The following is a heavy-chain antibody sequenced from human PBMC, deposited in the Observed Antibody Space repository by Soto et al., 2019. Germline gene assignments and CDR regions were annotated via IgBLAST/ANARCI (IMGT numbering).Heavy chain of an antibody. D-gene: IGHD3-3*01. V-gene: IGHV3-48*02. CDR1: GFTFSSYS. Sequence: GALRLSCAASGFTFSSYSMNWVRQAPGKVLEWVSYISSSSSTIYYADSVKGRFTISRDNAKNSLYLQMNSLRDEDTAVYYCARENDVLRFLEWSGLHYGMDVWGQGXTVTVYS. CDR3: ARENDVLRFLEWSGLHYGMDV. J-gene: IGHJ6*02. CDR2: ISSSSSTI.